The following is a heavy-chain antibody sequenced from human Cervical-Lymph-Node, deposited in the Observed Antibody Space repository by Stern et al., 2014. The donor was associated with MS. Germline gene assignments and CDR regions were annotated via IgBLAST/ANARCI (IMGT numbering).Heavy chain of an antibody. J-gene: IGHJ4*02. Sequence: VQLQESGAGVIQPGGSLRLSCTASGFTVSRDYMTCVRQAPGQGLEWVSLITNVGSTFYTDSVKGRFTISRDDSKNTVYLHMTSLRAEDTAMYYCARDTSSPERSDWWGQGTLVTVSS. V-gene: IGHV3-53*01. CDR3: ARDTSSPERSDW. D-gene: IGHD1-1*01. CDR2: ITNVGST. CDR1: GFTVSRDY.